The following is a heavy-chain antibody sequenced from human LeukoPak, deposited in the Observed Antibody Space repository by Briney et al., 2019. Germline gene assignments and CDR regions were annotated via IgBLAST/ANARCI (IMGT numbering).Heavy chain of an antibody. Sequence: SETLSLTCAVYGGSFNAYYWTWIRQTPGKGLEWIGEINHSGNTNYNPSLESRVTISADTSKNQFSLSLGSVTAADTAIYYCARGLRFIQGPGYYYMDVWGKGTTVTVSS. D-gene: IGHD3-16*02. CDR2: INHSGNT. CDR1: GGSFNAYY. CDR3: ARGLRFIQGPGYYYMDV. J-gene: IGHJ6*03. V-gene: IGHV4-34*01.